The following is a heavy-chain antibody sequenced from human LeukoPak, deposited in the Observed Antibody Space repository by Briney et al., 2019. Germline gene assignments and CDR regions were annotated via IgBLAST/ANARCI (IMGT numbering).Heavy chain of an antibody. J-gene: IGHJ6*02. Sequence: SETLSLTCTVSGGSISSYYWSWIRQPPGKGLEWIGYIYTSGSTNYNPSLKSRVTISVDTSKNQFSLKLSSVTAADTAVYYCARQSRQYYYYGMDVWGQGTTVTVSS. CDR3: ARQSRQYYYYGMDV. CDR2: IYTSGST. V-gene: IGHV4-4*09. CDR1: GGSISSYY.